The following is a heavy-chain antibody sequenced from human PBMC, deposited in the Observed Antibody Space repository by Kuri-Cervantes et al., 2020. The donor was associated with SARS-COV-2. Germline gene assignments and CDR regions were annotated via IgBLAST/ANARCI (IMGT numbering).Heavy chain of an antibody. CDR1: GFTVSSNY. CDR2: IYSGGST. V-gene: IGHV3-66*01. CDR3: AREGLVGATTGIDY. D-gene: IGHD1-26*01. Sequence: GGSLRLSCAASGFTVSSNYMSWVRQAPGKGLEWVSVIYSGGSTYYADSVKGRFTISRDNSKNTLYLQMNSLRAEDTAVYYCAREGLVGATTGIDYWGQGTLVTVSS. J-gene: IGHJ4*02.